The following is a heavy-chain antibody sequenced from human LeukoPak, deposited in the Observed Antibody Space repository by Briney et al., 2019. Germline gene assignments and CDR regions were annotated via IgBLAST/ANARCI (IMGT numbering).Heavy chain of an antibody. CDR3: AKVTVDEYSSTAPADY. V-gene: IGHV3-30*02. J-gene: IGHJ4*02. CDR2: IRYDGSNK. Sequence: SGGSLRLSCAASGFSFEIYGMHWVRQAPGKGLEWVAFIRYDGSNKYYADSVKGRFTISRDNSKNTLYLQMNSLRAEDTAVYYCAKVTVDEYSSTAPADYWGQGTLVTVSS. CDR1: GFSFEIYG. D-gene: IGHD6-6*01.